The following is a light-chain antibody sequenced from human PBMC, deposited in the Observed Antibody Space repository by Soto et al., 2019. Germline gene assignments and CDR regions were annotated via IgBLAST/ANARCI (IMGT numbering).Light chain of an antibody. CDR3: QQYNNWLGT. CDR2: GAS. Sequence: EIVMTKSQATLSVSPRERATLSCRASQSVSSNFAWYQQKPGQAPRLLIYGASTRATGIPARFSGSGSGTEFTITISSLQCADFAFYYYQQYNNWLGTFGQGTKLEIK. CDR1: QSVSSN. V-gene: IGKV3D-15*01. J-gene: IGKJ2*01.